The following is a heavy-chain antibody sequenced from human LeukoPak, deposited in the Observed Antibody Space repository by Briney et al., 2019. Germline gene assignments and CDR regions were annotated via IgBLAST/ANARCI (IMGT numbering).Heavy chain of an antibody. CDR1: GYTFTSYD. Sequence: GASVKVSCKASGYTFTSYDINWVRQATGQGLEWMGWMNPNSGNTGYAQKFQGRVTMTRNTSISTAYMELSSLRSEDTAVYYCARADNRYSYGPVLYYGMDVWGQGTTVTVSS. V-gene: IGHV1-8*01. J-gene: IGHJ6*02. CDR2: MNPNSGNT. D-gene: IGHD5-18*01. CDR3: ARADNRYSYGPVLYYGMDV.